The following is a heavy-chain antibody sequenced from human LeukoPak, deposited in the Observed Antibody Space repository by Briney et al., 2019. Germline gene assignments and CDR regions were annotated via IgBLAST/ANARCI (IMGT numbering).Heavy chain of an antibody. Sequence: GGSLRLSCAASGFTFSSYWMHWVRQAPGKGLVWVSRISSDGSSTSYADSVRGRFSISRDNAKNTLYLQMNSLRAEDTAVYYCARGLSGYASSLGYWGQGTLVTVSA. CDR3: ARGLSGYASSLGY. V-gene: IGHV3-74*01. D-gene: IGHD6-6*01. CDR1: GFTFSSYW. J-gene: IGHJ4*02. CDR2: ISSDGSST.